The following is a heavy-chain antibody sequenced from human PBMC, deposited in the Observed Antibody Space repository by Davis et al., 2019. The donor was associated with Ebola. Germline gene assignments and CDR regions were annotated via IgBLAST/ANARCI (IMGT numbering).Heavy chain of an antibody. CDR3: ARFSGVGGLDY. J-gene: IGHJ4*02. CDR1: GYTFTSYD. V-gene: IGHV1-18*01. CDR2: ISAYNGNT. D-gene: IGHD3-16*01. Sequence: ASVKVSCKASGYTFTSYDINWVRQATGQGLEWMGWISAYNGNTNYAQKLQGRVTMTTDTSTSTAYMELRSLRSDDTAVYYCARFSGVGGLDYWGQGTLVTVSS.